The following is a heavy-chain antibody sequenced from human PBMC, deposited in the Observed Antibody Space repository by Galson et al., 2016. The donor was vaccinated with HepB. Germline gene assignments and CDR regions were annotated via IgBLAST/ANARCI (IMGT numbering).Heavy chain of an antibody. V-gene: IGHV4-59*01. CDR2: IHYTGST. CDR1: GGSISSYY. Sequence: ETLSLTCTVSGGSISSYYWSWIRQPPGKRLEWIGYIHYTGSTNYNPSLRSRVTISVDTSKNQFSLKLSSVTAADTAVYYCAWHVNAFLATVTFNYWGQGTLVTVSS. CDR3: AWHVNAFLATVTFNY. D-gene: IGHD4-17*01. J-gene: IGHJ4*02.